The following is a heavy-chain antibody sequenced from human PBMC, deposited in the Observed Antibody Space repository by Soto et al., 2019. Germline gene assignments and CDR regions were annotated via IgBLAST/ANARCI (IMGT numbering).Heavy chain of an antibody. Sequence: ASVKVSCKASGYTFTSYGISWVRQAPGQGLEWMGWISAYNGNTNYAQKLQGRVTMTTDTSTSTAYMELRSLRSDDTAVYYCAGSGASERGYSYGSGFWFDPWGQGTLVTVSS. CDR1: GYTFTSYG. CDR2: ISAYNGNT. J-gene: IGHJ5*02. V-gene: IGHV1-18*01. CDR3: AGSGASERGYSYGSGFWFDP. D-gene: IGHD5-18*01.